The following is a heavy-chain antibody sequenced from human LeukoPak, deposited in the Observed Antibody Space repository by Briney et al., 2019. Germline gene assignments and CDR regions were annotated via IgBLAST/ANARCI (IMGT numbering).Heavy chain of an antibody. J-gene: IGHJ5*02. CDR1: GYTFTSYG. V-gene: IGHV1-18*01. CDR2: ISAYNGNT. CDR3: ARLTAVAGNNWFDP. D-gene: IGHD6-19*01. Sequence: GASVTDSCMASGYTFTSYGISWVRQAPGQGLEWMGWISAYNGNTNYAQKLQGRVTMTTDTSTSTAYMELRSLRSDDTAVYYCARLTAVAGNNWFDPWGQGTLVTVSS.